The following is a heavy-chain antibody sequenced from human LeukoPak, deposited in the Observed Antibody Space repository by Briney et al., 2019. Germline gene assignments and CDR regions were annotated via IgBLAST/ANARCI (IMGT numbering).Heavy chain of an antibody. CDR2: ISGNGGRT. V-gene: IGHV3-23*01. CDR3: AKVAEMDTILGKFDN. J-gene: IGHJ5*02. D-gene: IGHD5-24*01. CDR1: GFTFSRYA. Sequence: GGSLRLSCAASGFTFSRYAMSWVRQAPGKGLERVSAISGNGGRTYYADSVKGRFTISRDNSKNTLYLQMNSLRAEDTAVYYCAKVAEMDTILGKFDNWGQGTLVTVSS.